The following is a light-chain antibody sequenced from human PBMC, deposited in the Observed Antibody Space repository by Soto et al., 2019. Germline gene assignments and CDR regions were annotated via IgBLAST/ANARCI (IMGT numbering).Light chain of an antibody. Sequence: QSALTQPPSASGSPGQSVTISCTGTSSDVGGHNYVSWYQQHPGKAPKLMIYEVSKRPSGVPDRFSRSKSGNTASLTVSGLQAEEEADYYCISYAGSNSFEFGGGTKLTVL. CDR1: SSDVGGHNY. CDR3: ISYAGSNSFE. V-gene: IGLV2-8*01. J-gene: IGLJ2*01. CDR2: EVS.